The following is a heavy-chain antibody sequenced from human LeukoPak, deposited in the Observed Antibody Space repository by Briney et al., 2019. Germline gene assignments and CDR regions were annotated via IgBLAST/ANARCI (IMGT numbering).Heavy chain of an antibody. V-gene: IGHV1-2*02. CDR2: INANSGDP. D-gene: IGHD6-13*01. CDR3: ATYDSSSSYTWFDP. CDR1: GHSLTGYY. Sequence: GASVKVSCTASGHSLTGYYMEWVRQAPGQGLEWMGWINANSGDPNYARKFQGRVTLTWDTSMSTAFMELSRLRSDDTAVYYCATYDSSSSYTWFDPWGQGTLVTVSS. J-gene: IGHJ5*02.